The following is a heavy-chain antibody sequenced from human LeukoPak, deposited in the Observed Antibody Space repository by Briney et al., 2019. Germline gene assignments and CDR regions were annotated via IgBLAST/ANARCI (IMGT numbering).Heavy chain of an antibody. CDR1: GYTFTSYA. V-gene: IGHV1-18*01. CDR2: ISAYNGNT. J-gene: IGHJ4*02. D-gene: IGHD2-2*01. Sequence: ASVKVSCKASGYTFTSYAIHWVRQAPGQGLEWMGWISAYNGNTNYAQKLQGRVTMTTDTSTSTAYMELRSLRSDDTAVYYCARDRHFDCSSTSCYYGLDYWGQGTLVTVSS. CDR3: ARDRHFDCSSTSCYYGLDY.